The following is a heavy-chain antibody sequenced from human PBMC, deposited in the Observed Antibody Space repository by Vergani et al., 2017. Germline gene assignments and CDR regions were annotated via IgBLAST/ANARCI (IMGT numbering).Heavy chain of an antibody. Sequence: VQLVESGGGVVQPGRSLRLSCAASGFTFSSYAMHWVRQAPGKGLEWVAVISYDGSNKYYADSVKGRFTISRDNSKNTLYLQMNSLRAEDTAVYYCARDWTGMRDHYDFWSGVDYWGQGTLVTVSS. CDR2: ISYDGSNK. V-gene: IGHV3-30-3*01. D-gene: IGHD3-3*01. CDR3: ARDWTGMRDHYDFWSGVDY. CDR1: GFTFSSYA. J-gene: IGHJ4*02.